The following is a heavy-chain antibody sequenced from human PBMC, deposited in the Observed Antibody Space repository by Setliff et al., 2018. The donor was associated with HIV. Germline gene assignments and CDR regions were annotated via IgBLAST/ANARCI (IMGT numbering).Heavy chain of an antibody. CDR3: AREYSSSWYPQHYGMDV. Sequence: SVKVSCKPSGGTFNNFAINWVRQAPGQGLEWLGGIIPIFGEGNYAQKFQGRVTITRDTSASTAYMELSSLRSEDTAVYYCAREYSSSWYPQHYGMDVWGQGTTVTVSS. CDR1: GGTFNNFA. V-gene: IGHV1-69*05. D-gene: IGHD6-13*01. CDR2: IIPIFGEG. J-gene: IGHJ6*02.